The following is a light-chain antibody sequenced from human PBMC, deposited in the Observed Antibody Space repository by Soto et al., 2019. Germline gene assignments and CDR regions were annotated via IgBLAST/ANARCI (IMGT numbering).Light chain of an antibody. CDR3: QQRSNWPST. Sequence: EIVLTQSPATLSLSPGERATLSCRASQSVSSYLAWYQQKPGQAPRLLIYDASNRATGIPARFSGSGSGTDFTLTISSLEPEDFAVYGCQQRSNWPSTFGQGTKGGYQ. CDR1: QSVSSY. V-gene: IGKV3-11*01. CDR2: DAS. J-gene: IGKJ1*01.